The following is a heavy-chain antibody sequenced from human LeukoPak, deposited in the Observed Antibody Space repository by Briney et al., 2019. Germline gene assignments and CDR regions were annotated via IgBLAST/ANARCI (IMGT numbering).Heavy chain of an antibody. CDR3: ANRPLDY. CDR2: ISATGGST. Sequence: GGSLRLSCAASGFSFSTYAMSWVRQAPGKGLEWVSAISATGGSTYYADSVKGRFTISRDNSKNTPYLQINTLRAEDTAVYYCANRPLDYWGQGTLVTVSS. J-gene: IGHJ4*02. CDR1: GFSFSTYA. V-gene: IGHV3-23*01.